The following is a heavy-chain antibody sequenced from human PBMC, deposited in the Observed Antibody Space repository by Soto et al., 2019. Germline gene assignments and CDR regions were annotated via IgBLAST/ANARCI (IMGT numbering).Heavy chain of an antibody. CDR2: IYYSEST. Sequence: TVSEGTIGDLVDHWIIIRQHPEKYIEGIGYIYYSESTYYTPSLKSRVTISVDTSKNQFSLKLSSVTAADTSVYYCARFARINYDSSGYYHYDFDYWGQGTLVIGSS. CDR3: ARFARINYDSSGYYHYDFDY. CDR1: EGTIGDLVDH. J-gene: IGHJ4*02. D-gene: IGHD3-22*01. V-gene: IGHV4-31*03.